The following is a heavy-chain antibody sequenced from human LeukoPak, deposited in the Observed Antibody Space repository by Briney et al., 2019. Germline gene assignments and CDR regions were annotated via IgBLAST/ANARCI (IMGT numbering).Heavy chain of an antibody. J-gene: IGHJ6*03. V-gene: IGHV1-18*01. CDR3: ARDFRPYLPYYYYMDV. CDR2: ISAYNGNT. Sequence: GASVKVSCKASGYTFTSYGISWVRQAPGQGLEWMGWISAYNGNTNYAQKLQGRVTMTTDTSTSTAYMGLRSLRSDDTAVYYCARDFRPYLPYYYYMDVWGKGTTVTVSS. D-gene: IGHD2-8*01. CDR1: GYTFTSYG.